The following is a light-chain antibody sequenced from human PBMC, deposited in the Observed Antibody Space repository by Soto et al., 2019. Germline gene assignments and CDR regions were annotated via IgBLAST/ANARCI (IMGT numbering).Light chain of an antibody. CDR2: EVI. CDR1: SSDIGAHNF. V-gene: IGLV2-14*03. J-gene: IGLJ1*01. Sequence: QSVLTQPASVSGSPGQAITVSSSGTSSDIGAHNFVSWYRQHPGKAPKLIIYEVINRPSGVSDRFSGSKSGNTASLTISGLQSEDEADYYCNSYTTSNTFVFGSGTKVTVL. CDR3: NSYTTSNTFV.